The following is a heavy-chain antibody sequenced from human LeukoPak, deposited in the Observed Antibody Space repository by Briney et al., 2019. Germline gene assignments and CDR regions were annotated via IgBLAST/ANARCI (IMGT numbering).Heavy chain of an antibody. V-gene: IGHV4-39*01. CDR3: ASRDPTKGAFDY. CDR1: GGPISSSSYY. J-gene: IGHJ4*02. CDR2: IYYSGST. Sequence: SETLSLTCTVSGGPISSSSYYWGWIRQPPGKGLEWIGSIYYSGSTYYSQSLKSRVTISVDTSKNQFSLRLSSVTAADTAIYYCASRDPTKGAFDYWGQGTLVTVSS. D-gene: IGHD2-2*01.